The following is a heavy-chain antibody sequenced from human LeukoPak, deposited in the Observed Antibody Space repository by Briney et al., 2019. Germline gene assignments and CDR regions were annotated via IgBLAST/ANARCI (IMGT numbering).Heavy chain of an antibody. J-gene: IGHJ6*02. V-gene: IGHV4-59*11. D-gene: IGHD3-10*01. CDR1: DDSFSNHY. Sequence: SETLSLTCSVSDDSFSNHYWTWIRHPPGKGLEWIGYISSIGSTNYNPSLKSRVTISVDTSKNQFSLKLSSVTAADTAVYYCARDVLLWFGELLSYGMDVWGQGTTVTVSS. CDR2: ISSIGST. CDR3: ARDVLLWFGELLSYGMDV.